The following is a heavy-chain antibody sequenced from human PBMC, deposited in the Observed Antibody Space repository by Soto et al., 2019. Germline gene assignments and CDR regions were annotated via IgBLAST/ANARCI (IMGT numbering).Heavy chain of an antibody. CDR2: IYWDDDK. CDR1: GFSLSTSGVG. Sequence: QITLKESGPTLVKPTQTLTLTCTFSGFSLSTSGVGVGWVRQPPGKALEWLALIYWDDDKRYSPSLKSQLTITNDTSNNQVLLTMTTMNPVDTATYYCAHQRGPYNWFDPWGQGTLVTVSS. CDR3: AHQRGPYNWFDP. V-gene: IGHV2-5*02. J-gene: IGHJ5*02. D-gene: IGHD1-1*01.